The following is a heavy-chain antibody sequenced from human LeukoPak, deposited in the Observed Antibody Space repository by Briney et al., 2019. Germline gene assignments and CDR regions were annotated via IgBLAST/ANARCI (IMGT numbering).Heavy chain of an antibody. CDR1: GFSISSSA. CDR2: INNVASHI. V-gene: IGHV3-21*01. D-gene: IGHD2/OR15-2a*01. CDR3: TRDTTYYLRYGYFDY. J-gene: IGHJ4*02. Sequence: GGSLRLSCAASGFSISSSAMNWVRQAPGKGLEWVSSINNVASHIYYAGSVRGRFTISRDNAKNSVYLQMNSLRAEDTAVYYCTRDTTYYLRYGYFDYWGQGTLVTVSS.